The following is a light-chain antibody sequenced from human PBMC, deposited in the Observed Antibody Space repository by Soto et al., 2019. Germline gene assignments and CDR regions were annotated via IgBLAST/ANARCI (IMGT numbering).Light chain of an antibody. CDR1: SSDVGGYNY. V-gene: IGLV2-14*01. CDR2: EVT. J-gene: IGLJ1*01. CDR3: SSYTSSSTRV. Sequence: LTQPASVSGSPGQSITISCTGTSSDVGGYNYVSWYQQHPGKAPKLMIYEVTNRPSGVSNRFSGSKSGNTASLTISGLQAEDEADYSCSSYTSSSTRVFGSGTKVTVL.